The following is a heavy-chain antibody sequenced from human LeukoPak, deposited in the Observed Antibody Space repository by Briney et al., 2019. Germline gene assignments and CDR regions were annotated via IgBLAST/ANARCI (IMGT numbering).Heavy chain of an antibody. J-gene: IGHJ4*02. Sequence: PGGSLRLSCAASGFTLSSYGMHWVRQAPGKGLEWVAVISYDGSNKYYADSVKGRFTISRDNSKNTLYLQMNSLRAEDTAVYYCAKEWTGWGQGTLVTVSS. CDR3: AKEWTG. CDR2: ISYDGSNK. CDR1: GFTLSSYG. V-gene: IGHV3-30*18. D-gene: IGHD3-10*01.